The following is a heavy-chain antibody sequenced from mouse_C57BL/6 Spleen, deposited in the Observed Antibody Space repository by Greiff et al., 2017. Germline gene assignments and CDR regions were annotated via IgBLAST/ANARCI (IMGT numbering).Heavy chain of an antibody. V-gene: IGHV2-5*01. J-gene: IGHJ1*03. Sequence: VQLVESGPGLVQPSQSLSITCTVSGFSLTSYGVHWVRQSPGKGLEWLGVIWRGGRTDYNAAFMSRLSITKDNSKCQVFFKMNSLQADDTAIYCCAKPHYYGSTYWYFDVWGTGTTVTVSS. D-gene: IGHD1-1*01. CDR1: GFSLTSYG. CDR2: IWRGGRT. CDR3: AKPHYYGSTYWYFDV.